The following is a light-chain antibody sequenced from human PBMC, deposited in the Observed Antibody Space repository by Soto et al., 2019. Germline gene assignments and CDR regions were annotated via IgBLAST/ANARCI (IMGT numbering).Light chain of an antibody. CDR2: GAS. Sequence: EIVMMQSPATLSVSPGERVTLSCRASQSVSSNLAWYQQNSGQAPRLLIYGASTRATGIPARFSGSGSGTEFTLTISSLQSEDFAIYYGQQYNNWPPVTFGQGTRLEIK. J-gene: IGKJ5*01. CDR3: QQYNNWPPVT. CDR1: QSVSSN. V-gene: IGKV3-15*01.